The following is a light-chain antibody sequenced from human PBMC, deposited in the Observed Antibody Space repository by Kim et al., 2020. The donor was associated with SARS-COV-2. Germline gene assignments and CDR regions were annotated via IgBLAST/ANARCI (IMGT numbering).Light chain of an antibody. CDR2: DAS. J-gene: IGKJ1*01. CDR1: QGIRND. CDR3: LQDYNYPWT. V-gene: IGKV1-6*01. Sequence: AIQMTQSPSSLSASVGDRVTITCRASQGIRNDLGWYQQKSGKAPKLLIYDASSLQSGVSSRFSGSGSGTDFTLTISSLQPEDFATYYCLQDYNYPWTFGQGTKVDIK.